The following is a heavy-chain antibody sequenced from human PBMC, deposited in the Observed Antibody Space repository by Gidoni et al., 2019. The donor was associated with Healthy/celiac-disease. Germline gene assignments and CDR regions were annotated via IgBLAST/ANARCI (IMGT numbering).Heavy chain of an antibody. CDR2: INAGNGNT. Sequence: QVQLVQSGAEVKKPGASVKVSCKAAGYTFTSYAMHWVRQAPGQRLEWMGWINAGNGNTKYSQQFQGRVTITRDTSASTAYMELSSLRAEDTAVYYCAEGSGGAFDIWGQGTMVTVSS. CDR1: GYTFTSYA. CDR3: AEGSGGAFDI. J-gene: IGHJ3*02. V-gene: IGHV1-3*01. D-gene: IGHD2-15*01.